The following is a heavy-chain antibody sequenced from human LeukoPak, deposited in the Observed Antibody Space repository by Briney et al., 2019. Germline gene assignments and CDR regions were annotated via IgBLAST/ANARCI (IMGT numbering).Heavy chain of an antibody. D-gene: IGHD2-2*01. CDR3: AKESTVYQLLGVDY. J-gene: IGHJ4*02. CDR2: ISGSGGST. V-gene: IGHV3-23*01. CDR1: GFTFSSYS. Sequence: GGSLRLSCAASGFTFSSYSMNWVRQAPGKGLEWVSAISGSGGSTYYADSVKGRFTISRDNSKNTLYLQMNSLRAEDTAVYYCAKESTVYQLLGVDYWGQGTLVTVSS.